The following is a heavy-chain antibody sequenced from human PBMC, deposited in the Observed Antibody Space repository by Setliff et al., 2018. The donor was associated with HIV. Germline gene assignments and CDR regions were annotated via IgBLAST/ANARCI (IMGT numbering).Heavy chain of an antibody. CDR1: GASFSDYS. CDR2: INHSGSA. D-gene: IGHD5-12*01. Sequence: NPSETLSLTCAVYGASFSDYSWSWIRQPPGKGLEWIGEINHSGSANYNPSLKTRVTISVDTSKNQFSLKLTSVTPADTAVYYCAKSPGFTGYGGSGWGQGTLVTVSS. V-gene: IGHV4-34*01. CDR3: AKSPGFTGYGGSG. J-gene: IGHJ4*02.